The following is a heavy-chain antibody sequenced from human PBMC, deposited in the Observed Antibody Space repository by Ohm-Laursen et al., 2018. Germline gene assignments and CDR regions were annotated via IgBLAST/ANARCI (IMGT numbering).Heavy chain of an antibody. CDR3: ARDYDSSGSLDY. CDR1: GFTFDDYA. Sequence: SLRLSCTPSGFTFDDYAMYWVRQAPGKGLEWVSGISWNSGSIGYADSVKGRFTISRDNAKNSLYLQMNSLRAEDTALYYCARDYDSSGSLDYWGQGTLVTVSS. J-gene: IGHJ4*02. V-gene: IGHV3-9*01. D-gene: IGHD3-22*01. CDR2: ISWNSGSI.